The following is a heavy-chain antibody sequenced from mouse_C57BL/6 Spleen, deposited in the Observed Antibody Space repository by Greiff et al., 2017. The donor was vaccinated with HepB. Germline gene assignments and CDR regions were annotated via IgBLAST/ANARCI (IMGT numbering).Heavy chain of an antibody. D-gene: IGHD2-4*01. V-gene: IGHV1-26*01. J-gene: IGHJ1*03. CDR1: GYTFTDYY. Sequence: EVQLQQSGPELVKPGASVKISCKASGYTFTDYYMNWVKQSHGKSLEWIGDINPNNGGTSYNQKFKGKATLTVDKSSSTAYMELRSLTSEDSAVYYCARKPDYDWYFDVWGTGTTVTVSS. CDR2: INPNNGGT. CDR3: ARKPDYDWYFDV.